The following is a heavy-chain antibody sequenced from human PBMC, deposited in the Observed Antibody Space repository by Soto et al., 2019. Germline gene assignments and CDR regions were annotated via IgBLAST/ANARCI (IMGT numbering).Heavy chain of an antibody. CDR1: GGTFSSYA. Sequence: SVKVSCKASGGTFSSYAISWVRQAPGQGLEWMGGIIPIFGTANYAQKFQGRVTITADESTSTAYMELSSLRSEDTAVYYCGGPYCSGRSCYSVEPLYGMEVWGQVTTVTVS. CDR2: IIPIFGTA. V-gene: IGHV1-69*13. CDR3: GGPYCSGRSCYSVEPLYGMEV. D-gene: IGHD2-15*01. J-gene: IGHJ6*02.